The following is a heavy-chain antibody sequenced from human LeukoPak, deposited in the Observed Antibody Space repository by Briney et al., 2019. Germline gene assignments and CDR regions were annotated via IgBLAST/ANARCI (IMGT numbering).Heavy chain of an antibody. D-gene: IGHD2-2*01. CDR2: ISGSGGST. Sequence: GGSLRLSCAASGFTFSSYAMSWVRQAPGKGLEWVSAISGSGGSTYYADSVKGRFTISRDNSKNPLYLQMNRLRAEDTAVYYCAKRGYCSSTSCYAGKGWFDPWGQGTLVTVSS. CDR1: GFTFSSYA. CDR3: AKRGYCSSTSCYAGKGWFDP. J-gene: IGHJ5*02. V-gene: IGHV3-23*01.